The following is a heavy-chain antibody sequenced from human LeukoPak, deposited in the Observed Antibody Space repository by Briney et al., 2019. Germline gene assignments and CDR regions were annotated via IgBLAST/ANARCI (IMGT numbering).Heavy chain of an antibody. J-gene: IGHJ4*02. CDR3: ARDDSSSWYSQD. Sequence: SETLSLTCTVSGGSISSYYWTWIRQPPGKGLEWIGEINHSGGTNYNPSLKSRVTISVDTSKNQFSLKLSSVTAADTAVYYCARDDSSSWYSQDWGQGTLVTVSS. D-gene: IGHD6-13*01. CDR2: INHSGGT. CDR1: GGSISSYY. V-gene: IGHV4-34*01.